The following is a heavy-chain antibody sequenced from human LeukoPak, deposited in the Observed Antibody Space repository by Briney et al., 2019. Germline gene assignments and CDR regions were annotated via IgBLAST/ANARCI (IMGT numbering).Heavy chain of an antibody. CDR2: VDVTGAT. CDR3: VREALGFRYTYFDS. Sequence: GGSLRLSCAASGFSFTSYDMHWVRHAAGKGLEWVSSVDVTGATYYPGSVKGRFTISRENAKSSWFLQMNSLRAGDTAVCYCVREALGFRYTYFDSWGQGTLVTVSS. J-gene: IGHJ4*02. CDR1: GFSFTSYD. V-gene: IGHV3-13*01. D-gene: IGHD3-16*02.